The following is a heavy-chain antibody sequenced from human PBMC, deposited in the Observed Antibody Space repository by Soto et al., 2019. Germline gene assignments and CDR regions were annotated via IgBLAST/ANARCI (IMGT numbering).Heavy chain of an antibody. D-gene: IGHD1-26*01. J-gene: IGHJ3*02. Sequence: QVQLQESGPGLVKPSGTLSLTCAVSGGSISGTNWWTWVRQHQGMGLEWIGNMYHSVSTNYNPSRKSRVDIEVDKSQKQFSLKLNSVTAADTAVYFCARDRSSGTYYGSYGVFDIWGQGTMVTVSS. V-gene: IGHV4-4*02. CDR3: ARDRSSGTYYGSYGVFDI. CDR2: MYHSVST. CDR1: GGSISGTNW.